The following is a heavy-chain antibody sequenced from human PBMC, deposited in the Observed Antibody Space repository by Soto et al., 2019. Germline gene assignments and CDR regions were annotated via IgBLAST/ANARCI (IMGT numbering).Heavy chain of an antibody. D-gene: IGHD3-22*01. CDR2: ISGSGGST. CDR3: AKAAYYYDSSGQRGASYYFDY. CDR1: GFTFSSYA. Sequence: EVQLLESGGGLVQPGGSLRLSCAASGFTFSSYAMSWVRQAPGKGLEWVSAISGSGGSTYYADSVKGRFTISRDNSKNTRYLQMNSLRAEDTAVYYCAKAAYYYDSSGQRGASYYFDYWGQGTLVTVSS. V-gene: IGHV3-23*01. J-gene: IGHJ4*02.